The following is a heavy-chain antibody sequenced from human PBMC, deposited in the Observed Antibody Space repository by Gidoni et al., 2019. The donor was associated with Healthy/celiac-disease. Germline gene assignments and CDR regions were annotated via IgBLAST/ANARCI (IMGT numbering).Heavy chain of an antibody. CDR1: GFPLRRYI. CDR2: ISSSSSTI. V-gene: IGHV3-48*01. Sequence: EVPLVGSGGGLVQAGGALGAPWGARGFPLRRYITNWVRQAPGKGLEWVSYISSSSSTIYYADSVKGRFTISRDNAKNSLYLQMNSLRAEDTAVYYCARDSNSGYDFFYYYYGMDVWGQGTTVTVSS. D-gene: IGHD5-12*01. CDR3: ARDSNSGYDFFYYYYGMDV. J-gene: IGHJ6*02.